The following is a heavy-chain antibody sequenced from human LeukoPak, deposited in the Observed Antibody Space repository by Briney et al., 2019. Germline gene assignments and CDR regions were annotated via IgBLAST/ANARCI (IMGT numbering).Heavy chain of an antibody. Sequence: PSETLSLTCTVSRGSISTYDWTWIRQSPGKGLEWIGYMNSRGGNMYNPSLKSRATISVDTSKNQFSLKLTSVTAADTAVYYCARESRYVSSQVWFEPWGQGTLVTVSS. CDR1: RGSISTYD. D-gene: IGHD6-13*01. V-gene: IGHV4-59*01. CDR2: MNSRGGN. CDR3: ARESRYVSSQVWFEP. J-gene: IGHJ5*02.